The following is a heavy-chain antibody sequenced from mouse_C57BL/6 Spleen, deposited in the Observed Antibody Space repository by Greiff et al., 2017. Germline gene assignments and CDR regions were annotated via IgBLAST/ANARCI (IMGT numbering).Heavy chain of an antibody. CDR2: IAPSDSYT. CDR1: GYTFTSYW. Sequence: QVQLQQPGAELVRPGTSVKLSCKASGYTFTSYWMHWVKQRPGQGLAWIGVIAPSDSYTNYNQKFKGPATLTVDTSSSTAYMQLSSLTSEDCAVEYCAGYGSSLYDAMDDGGQGTSVTVCS. D-gene: IGHD1-1*01. CDR3: AGYGSSLYDAMDD. J-gene: IGHJ4*01. V-gene: IGHV1-59*01.